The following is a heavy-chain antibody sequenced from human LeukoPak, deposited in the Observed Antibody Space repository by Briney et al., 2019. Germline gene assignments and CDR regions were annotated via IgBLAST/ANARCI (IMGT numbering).Heavy chain of an antibody. CDR1: GGSISSGGYY. V-gene: IGHV4-61*08. J-gene: IGHJ4*01. CDR2: IYYSGST. Sequence: PSETLSLTCTVSGGSISSGGYYWSWIRQPPGRGLEWIGYIYYSGSTNYNPSLESRVTISVDTSKNQFSLSMTSVTAADTAVYFCATTWYYDSRGYLFDDWGHGTLVTVSS. CDR3: ATTWYYDSRGYLFDD. D-gene: IGHD3-22*01.